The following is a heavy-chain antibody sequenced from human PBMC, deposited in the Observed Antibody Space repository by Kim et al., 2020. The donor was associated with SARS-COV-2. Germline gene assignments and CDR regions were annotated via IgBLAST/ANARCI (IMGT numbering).Heavy chain of an antibody. CDR3: ARGLEDYSGDEFPICSS. CDR2: MNPKSGDT. CDR1: GFTFTNYD. D-gene: IGHD5-12*01. J-gene: IGHJ5*01. V-gene: IGHV1-8*01. Sequence: ASVKVSCKASGFTFTNYDISWVRQATGQGLEWMGWMNPKSGDTRYAQKFQGRVSMTRDTSITTAYMELRSLTSDDTAVYFCARGLEDYSGDEFPICSSWG.